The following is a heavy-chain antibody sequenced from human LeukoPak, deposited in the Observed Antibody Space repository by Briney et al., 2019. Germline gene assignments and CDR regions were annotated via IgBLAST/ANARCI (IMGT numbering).Heavy chain of an antibody. CDR3: TTDSPFQLTMVRGGALDY. CDR1: GFTLSNFW. CDR2: IKSKTDGGTT. V-gene: IGHV3-15*01. Sequence: PGGSLRLSCAASGFTLSNFWMSWVRQAPGKGLEWVGRIKSKTDGGTTDYAAPVKGRFTISRDDSKNTLYLQMNSLKTEDTAVYYCTTDSPFQLTMVRGGALDYWGQGTLVTVSS. J-gene: IGHJ4*02. D-gene: IGHD3-10*01.